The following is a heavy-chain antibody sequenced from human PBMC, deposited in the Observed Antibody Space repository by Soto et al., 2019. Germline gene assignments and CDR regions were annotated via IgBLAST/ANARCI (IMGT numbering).Heavy chain of an antibody. J-gene: IGHJ4*02. V-gene: IGHV1-69*13. D-gene: IGHD3-22*01. CDR3: ARSEKVVVINSFDY. CDR2: IIPIFGTA. CDR1: GGAFSSYA. Sequence: SVKVSFRASGGAFSSYAISWVRQAPGQGLEWMGGIIPIFGTANYAQKFQGRVTITADESTSTAYMELSSLRSEDTAVYYCARSEKVVVINSFDYWGQGTLVTVSS.